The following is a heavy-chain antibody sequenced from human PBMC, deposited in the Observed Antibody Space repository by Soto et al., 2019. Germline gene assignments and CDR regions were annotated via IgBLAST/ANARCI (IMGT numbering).Heavy chain of an antibody. CDR2: IYYSGST. V-gene: IGHV4-39*01. D-gene: IGHD3-22*01. Sequence: SETLSLTCTVSGGSISSSSYYWGWIRQPPGKGLEWIGSIYYSGSTYYNPSLKSRVTISVDTSKNQFSLKLSSVTAADTAVYYCARQSPYYYDSSGYYHDYWGQGTLVTVSS. CDR3: ARQSPYYYDSSGYYHDY. J-gene: IGHJ4*02. CDR1: GGSISSSSYY.